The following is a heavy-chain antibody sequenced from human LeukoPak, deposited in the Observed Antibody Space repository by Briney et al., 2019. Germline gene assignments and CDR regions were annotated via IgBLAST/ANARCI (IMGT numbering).Heavy chain of an antibody. CDR1: GYTFTSYD. J-gene: IGHJ4*02. V-gene: IGHV1-8*01. CDR2: MNPNSGNT. D-gene: IGHD5-12*01. CDR3: ARRFHSGYDSSYDY. Sequence: GASVKVSCKASGYTFTSYDINWVRQATGQGLEWMGWMNPNSGNTGYAQKFQGRVTITRNTSISTAYMELSSLRSEDTAVYYCARRFHSGYDSSYDYWGQGTLVTVSS.